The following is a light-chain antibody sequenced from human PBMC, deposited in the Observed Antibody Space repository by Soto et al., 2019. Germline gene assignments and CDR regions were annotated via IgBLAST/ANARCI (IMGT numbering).Light chain of an antibody. CDR3: QHYENLPFT. Sequence: DIQMTQFPPSLSASVGDRVTITCQASQDITIYLNWYQQRPGRAPKLLIYDASTLETGVPSRFSGSGSGTVFTFTITSLQPEDIATYYCQHYENLPFTFGPGTKVAI. J-gene: IGKJ3*01. CDR1: QDITIY. V-gene: IGKV1-33*01. CDR2: DAS.